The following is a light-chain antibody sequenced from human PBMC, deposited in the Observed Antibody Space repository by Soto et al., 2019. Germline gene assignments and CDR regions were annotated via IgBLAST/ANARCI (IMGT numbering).Light chain of an antibody. CDR1: SGHSSYA. J-gene: IGLJ3*02. Sequence: QSALTQSPSASASLGASVKLTCTLSSGHSSYAIAWHQQQPEKGPRYLMKLNSDGSHSKGDGIPDRFSGSSSGAERYLTISSLQSEDEADYYCQTWGTGVWVFGGGTKLTVL. CDR3: QTWGTGVWV. CDR2: LNSDGSH. V-gene: IGLV4-69*01.